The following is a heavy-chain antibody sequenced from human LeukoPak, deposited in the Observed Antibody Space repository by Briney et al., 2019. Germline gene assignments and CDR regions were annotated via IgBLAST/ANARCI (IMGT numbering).Heavy chain of an antibody. CDR1: GFTFSSYS. Sequence: GGSLRLSCVASGFTFSSYSMNWVRQAPGKGLEWVSSISSSSSYIYYADSVKGRFTISRDNAKNSLYLQMNSLRAEDTAVYYCARTRAAGGALQWELDYWGQGTLVTVSS. CDR2: ISSSSSYI. J-gene: IGHJ4*02. D-gene: IGHD1-26*01. CDR3: ARTRAAGGALQWELDY. V-gene: IGHV3-21*01.